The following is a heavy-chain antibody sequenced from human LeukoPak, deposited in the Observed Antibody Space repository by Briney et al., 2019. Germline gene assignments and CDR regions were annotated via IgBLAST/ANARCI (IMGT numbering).Heavy chain of an antibody. D-gene: IGHD5-12*01. V-gene: IGHV3-13*01. CDR2: IGTAGDT. Sequence: GGSLRLSCAASGFTFSSYDMHWVRQATGKGLEWVSAIGTAGDTYYPGSVKGRFTISRENAKNSLYLQMNSLRAGDTAVYYCARGVEYSGYDDAFDIWGQGTMVTVSS. CDR1: GFTFSSYD. J-gene: IGHJ3*02. CDR3: ARGVEYSGYDDAFDI.